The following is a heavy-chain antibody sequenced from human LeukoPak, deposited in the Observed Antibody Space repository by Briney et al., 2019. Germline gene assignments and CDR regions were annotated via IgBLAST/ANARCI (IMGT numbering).Heavy chain of an antibody. CDR3: ARASRGFDY. CDR1: GGTFSSYA. Sequence: RASVKVSCKASGGTFSSYAISWVRQAPGQGLEWMGGIIPIFGTANYAQKFQGRVTMTTDTSTSTAYMELRSLRSDDTAVYYCARASRGFDYWGQGTLVTVSS. V-gene: IGHV1-69*05. D-gene: IGHD3-16*01. CDR2: IIPIFGTA. J-gene: IGHJ4*02.